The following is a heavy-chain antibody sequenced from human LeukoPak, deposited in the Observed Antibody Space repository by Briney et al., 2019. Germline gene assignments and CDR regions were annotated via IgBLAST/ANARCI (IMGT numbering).Heavy chain of an antibody. CDR3: AREVCSTSCYYLNLGDYFDY. J-gene: IGHJ4*02. CDR2: ISYDGSNK. CDR1: GFTFSSYA. D-gene: IGHD2-2*01. V-gene: IGHV3-30-3*01. Sequence: GGSLRLSCAASGFTFSSYAMHWVRQAPGKGLEWVAVISYDGSNKYYADSVKGRFTISRDNSKNTLYLQMNSLRAEDTAVYYCAREVCSTSCYYLNLGDYFDYWGQGTLVTVSS.